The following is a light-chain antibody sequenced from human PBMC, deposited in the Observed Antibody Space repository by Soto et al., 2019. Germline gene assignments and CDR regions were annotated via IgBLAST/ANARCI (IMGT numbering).Light chain of an antibody. CDR1: SSDVRGYNY. V-gene: IGLV2-8*01. CDR2: EVS. CDR3: SSYAGSNTYVV. J-gene: IGLJ2*01. Sequence: QSVLTQPPSASGSPGQSVTISCTGTSSDVRGYNYVSWYQQHPGKAPKLMIYEVSKRPSGVPDRFSGSKSGNTASLTVSGLQAEDEADYYCSSYAGSNTYVVFGGGTKLTVL.